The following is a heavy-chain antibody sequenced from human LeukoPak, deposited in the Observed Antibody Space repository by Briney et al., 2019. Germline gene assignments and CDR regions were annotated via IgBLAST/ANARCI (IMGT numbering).Heavy chain of an antibody. Sequence: GGSLRLYCSASGFTFTSYALHWVRQAPGKGLEYVSAISSNGGSTYYADSVKGRFTISRDNSKNTLYLQMSSLRAEDTAVYYCVKVDHSSSLSLFTYWDQRTLVTVSS. J-gene: IGHJ4*02. V-gene: IGHV3-64D*06. CDR3: VKVDHSSSLSLFTY. CDR2: ISSNGGST. CDR1: GFTFTSYA. D-gene: IGHD6-13*01.